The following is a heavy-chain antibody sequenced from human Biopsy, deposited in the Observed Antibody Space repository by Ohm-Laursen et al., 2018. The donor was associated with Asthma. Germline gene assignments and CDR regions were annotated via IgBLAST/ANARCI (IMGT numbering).Heavy chain of an antibody. D-gene: IGHD3-16*01. J-gene: IGHJ2*01. V-gene: IGHV1-2*06. CDR2: IDPNSGGT. Sequence: ASVKVSCKASGYPFTDFYVNWVRQAPGQGLEWMGRIDPNSGGTDYAQKLLGRVTMTRDTSGNTAFMVLSRLRSDDTAVYYCARIKIRIGAGTDRYFDLWGRGTLVTVSS. CDR3: ARIKIRIGAGTDRYFDL. CDR1: GYPFTDFY.